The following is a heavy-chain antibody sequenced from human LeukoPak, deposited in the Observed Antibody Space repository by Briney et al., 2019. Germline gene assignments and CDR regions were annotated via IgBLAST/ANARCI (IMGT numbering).Heavy chain of an antibody. V-gene: IGHV3-23*01. D-gene: IGHD1-1*01. CDR2: IGGGGET. Sequence: GGSLRLSCAASGFSFSNFAMSWVRQAPARGPEWVSSIGGGGETFYADSVKGRFTLSRDDSRNTVYLQLNNLRVEDTAIYYCAKANWVSNADAVWWGQGTQVTVSS. CDR1: GFSFSNFA. J-gene: IGHJ4*02. CDR3: AKANWVSNADAVW.